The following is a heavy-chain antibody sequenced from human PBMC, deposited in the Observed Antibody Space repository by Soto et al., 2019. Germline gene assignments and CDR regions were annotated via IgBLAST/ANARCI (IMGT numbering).Heavy chain of an antibody. CDR2: IYTAGGT. CDR3: ARALPVAKGGFDP. J-gene: IGHJ5*02. V-gene: IGHV3-53*01. Sequence: GSLLLACSASGFTVSNTYMTWVRQPPGKGLECVSVIYTAGGTNYADSVKGRFIISRDNSKNTLYLQMNSLRAEDTAVYYCARALPVAKGGFDPWGQGTLVTVSS. CDR1: GFTVSNTY. D-gene: IGHD2-2*01.